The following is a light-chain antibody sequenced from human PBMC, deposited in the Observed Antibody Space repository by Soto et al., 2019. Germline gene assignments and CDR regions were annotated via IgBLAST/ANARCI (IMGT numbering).Light chain of an antibody. J-gene: IGKJ3*01. Sequence: EILMTQSPATLSVSPGERATLSCRASPSVSSNLAWFQQKPGQTPRLLIYGASTRATGIPGRFSGSGSGTEFTLTISSLQSEDFAVYYCQQDHNWPPFTFGPGTKVDIK. CDR1: PSVSSN. CDR3: QQDHNWPPFT. CDR2: GAS. V-gene: IGKV3-15*01.